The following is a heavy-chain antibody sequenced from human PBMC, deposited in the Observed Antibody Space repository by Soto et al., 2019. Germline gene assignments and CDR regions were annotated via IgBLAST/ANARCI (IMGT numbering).Heavy chain of an antibody. D-gene: IGHD4-17*01. CDR3: ARVNYGDFSVKYYFDY. V-gene: IGHV1-18*01. CDR1: GYTFTSYG. CDR2: ISAYNGNT. J-gene: IGHJ4*02. Sequence: ASVKVSCKASGYTFTSYGISWVRQAPGQGLEWMGWISAYNGNTNYAQKLQGRVTMTTDTSTSTAYMELRSLRSDDTAVYYCARVNYGDFSVKYYFDYWGQGTLVTVSS.